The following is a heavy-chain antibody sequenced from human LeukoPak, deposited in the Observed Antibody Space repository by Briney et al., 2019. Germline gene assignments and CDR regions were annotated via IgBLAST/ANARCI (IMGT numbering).Heavy chain of an antibody. J-gene: IGHJ4*02. CDR1: GGSFSGYY. Sequence: PSETLSLTCGVNGGSFSGYYWNWIRQTPGKGLEWIGEINHSGSTNYNPSLKRRVTISVDTSQKQFSLRLTSVTAADTAVYYCARGRYLTTLGGAAAGFLDSWGQGTLVTVSS. V-gene: IGHV4-34*01. CDR3: ARGRYLTTLGGAAAGFLDS. D-gene: IGHD6-13*01. CDR2: INHSGST.